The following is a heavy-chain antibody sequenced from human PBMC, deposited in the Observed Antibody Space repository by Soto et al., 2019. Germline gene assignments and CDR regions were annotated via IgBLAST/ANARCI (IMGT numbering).Heavy chain of an antibody. CDR1: GFTFSSYA. J-gene: IGHJ4*02. CDR2: ISGSGGST. CDR3: AKSLGLMVRGVNYYFDY. V-gene: IGHV3-23*01. Sequence: EVQLLESGGGLVQPGGSLRLSCAASGFTFSSYAMSWVRQAPGKGLEWVSAISGSGGSTYYADSVKGRFTISRDNSKNTLYLQMNSLRAEDTAVYYCAKSLGLMVRGVNYYFDYWGKGTLVTVSS. D-gene: IGHD3-10*01.